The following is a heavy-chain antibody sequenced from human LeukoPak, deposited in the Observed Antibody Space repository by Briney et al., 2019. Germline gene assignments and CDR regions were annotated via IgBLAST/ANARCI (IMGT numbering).Heavy chain of an antibody. Sequence: GGSLRLSCAASGFTFSTYAMSCVRQAPGKGLEWVSTISGSAGTTYYADSVKGRFTISRDDSKNTLYLQTNSPRDEDTAVYYCAKDRRLDIVINYFDYWGQGTLVTVSS. CDR1: GFTFSTYA. CDR3: AKDRRLDIVINYFDY. V-gene: IGHV3-23*01. D-gene: IGHD5-12*01. CDR2: ISGSAGTT. J-gene: IGHJ4*02.